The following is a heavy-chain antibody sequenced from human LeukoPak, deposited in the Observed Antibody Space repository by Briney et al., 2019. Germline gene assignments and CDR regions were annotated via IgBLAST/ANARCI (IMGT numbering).Heavy chain of an antibody. D-gene: IGHD3-16*02. CDR1: GGSISSSSYY. CDR2: IYYSGST. Sequence: SETLSLTCTVSGGSISSSSYYWGWIRQPPGKGLEWIGSIYYSGSTYYNPSLKSRVTISVDTSKNQFSLKLSSVTAADTAVYYCARHVHDYIWGSYRHGRYDYWSQGTLVTVSS. V-gene: IGHV4-39*01. CDR3: ARHVHDYIWGSYRHGRYDY. J-gene: IGHJ4*02.